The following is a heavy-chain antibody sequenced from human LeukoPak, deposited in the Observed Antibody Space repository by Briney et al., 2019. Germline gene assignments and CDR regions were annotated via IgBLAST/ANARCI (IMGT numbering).Heavy chain of an antibody. CDR1: GFTFSSYA. J-gene: IGHJ3*02. V-gene: IGHV3-30-3*01. Sequence: GGSLRLSCAASGFTFSSYAMHWVRQAPGKGLEWVAVISYDGSNKYYADSVKGRFTISRDNSKNTLYLQMNSLRAEDTAVYYCAAESSSSWYRPTDAFDIWGQGTMVTVSS. CDR2: ISYDGSNK. CDR3: AAESSSSWYRPTDAFDI. D-gene: IGHD6-13*01.